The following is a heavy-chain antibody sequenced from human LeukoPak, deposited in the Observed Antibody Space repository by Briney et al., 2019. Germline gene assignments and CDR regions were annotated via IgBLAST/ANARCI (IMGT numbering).Heavy chain of an antibody. CDR2: ISGYNGNT. CDR3: ARDTQSSSWSKVIPRGLDP. CDR1: GYTFTSYG. V-gene: IGHV1-18*01. J-gene: IGHJ5*02. Sequence: ASVKVSCKASGYTFTSYGISWVRQAPGQGLEWMGWISGYNGNTYYPQKIQGRVTMTTDTSTNTAYMELRSLRSDDTAMYYCARDTQSSSWSKVIPRGLDPWGQGTLVTVSS. D-gene: IGHD6-13*01.